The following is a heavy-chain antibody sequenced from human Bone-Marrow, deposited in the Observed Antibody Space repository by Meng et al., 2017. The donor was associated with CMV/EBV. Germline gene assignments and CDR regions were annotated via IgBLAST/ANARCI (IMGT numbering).Heavy chain of an antibody. CDR3: SRPSPSPGFDP. V-gene: IGHV4-61*08. Sequence: TGSGSSVISGGSDWSCVRLPPSKALDWITYISYSVRANYNPSINTQVTIAVDTSKNQFSLKLSSDTAAGTAVYCCSRPSPSPGFDPWGQGTLVTVSS. D-gene: IGHD6-6*01. CDR2: ISYSVRA. CDR1: GSSVISGGSD. J-gene: IGHJ5*01.